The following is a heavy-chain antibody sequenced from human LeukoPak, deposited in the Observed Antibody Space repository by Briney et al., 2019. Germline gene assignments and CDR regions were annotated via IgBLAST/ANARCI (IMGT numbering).Heavy chain of an antibody. D-gene: IGHD2-15*01. J-gene: IGHJ6*02. Sequence: GGSLRLSCAVSGFTFSSYAMSWVRQAPGKGLEWVSSISGSGNRTYYADSVKGRFTISRDNSKNTLFLQMNSLRAEDTAVYYCAENLYCGGGSCYPSALGMDVWGQGTTVTVSS. CDR3: AENLYCGGGSCYPSALGMDV. V-gene: IGHV3-23*01. CDR2: ISGSGNRT. CDR1: GFTFSSYA.